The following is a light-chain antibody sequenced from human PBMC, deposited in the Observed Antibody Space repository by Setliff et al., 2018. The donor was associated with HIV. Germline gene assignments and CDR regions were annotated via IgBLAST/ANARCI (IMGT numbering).Light chain of an antibody. Sequence: AIQLTQSPSSLSASVGDRVTLTCRASQDIKNSLAWYQHKPGRPPRLLIYDASNLDTGVPSGFSGSGSGTDFSLTIISLEPEDFATYYCQQFNSYPFTFGGGTKVDIK. V-gene: IGKV1-13*02. J-gene: IGKJ4*01. CDR2: DAS. CDR3: QQFNSYPFT. CDR1: QDIKNS.